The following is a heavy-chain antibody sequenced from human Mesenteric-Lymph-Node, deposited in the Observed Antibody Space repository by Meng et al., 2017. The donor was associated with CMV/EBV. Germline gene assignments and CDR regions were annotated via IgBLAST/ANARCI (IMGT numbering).Heavy chain of an antibody. CDR1: GDSVSSHSAA. D-gene: IGHD6-13*01. CDR3: ARGSSSWPYYFDY. V-gene: IGHV6-1*01. Sequence: GDSVSSHSAAWNWIRQSPSRGLEWLGRTYYRSKWYNDYAVSVKSRVTINPDTSKNQFSLQLNSVTLEDTAVYYCARGSSSWPYYFDYWGQGTLVTVSS. CDR2: TYYRSKWYN. J-gene: IGHJ4*02.